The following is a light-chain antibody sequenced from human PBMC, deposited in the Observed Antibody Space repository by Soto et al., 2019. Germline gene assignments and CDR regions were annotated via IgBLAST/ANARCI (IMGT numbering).Light chain of an antibody. CDR1: QGISNA. J-gene: IGKJ4*01. CDR3: LQRIAYPLT. Sequence: ILMTQSPSSLSASVGDRVTITCRASQGISNALDWYQQRPGKAPKCLLYSTSTLQSGVPSRFSGSGSGTEFTLTISSLQPDDFATYYCLQRIAYPLTFGGGTKVEIK. V-gene: IGKV1-17*01. CDR2: STS.